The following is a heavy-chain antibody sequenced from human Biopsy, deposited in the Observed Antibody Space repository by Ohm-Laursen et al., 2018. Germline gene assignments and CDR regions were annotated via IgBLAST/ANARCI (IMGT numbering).Heavy chain of an antibody. J-gene: IGHJ3*01. CDR3: VGGQRGPPIGVTVPGDAFDL. CDR1: GVTFDTYA. V-gene: IGHV1-69*01. Sequence: SSVKVSCKASGVTFDTYAFGWVRQAPEQGLEWMGGRIPYFNTIYYARNFQDRAVITADRSARTTDMQLSGLRPDDTAVYYCVGGQRGPPIGVTVPGDAFDLWGPGTMVTVSP. CDR2: RIPYFNTI. D-gene: IGHD2/OR15-2a*01.